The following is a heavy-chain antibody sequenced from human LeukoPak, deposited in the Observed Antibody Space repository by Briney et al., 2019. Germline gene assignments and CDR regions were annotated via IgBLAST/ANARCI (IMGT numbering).Heavy chain of an antibody. Sequence: GGSLRLSCAASGFTFSSYAMSWVRQAPGKGLEWVSAISGSGGSTYYADSVKGRFTISRDNSKNTLYLQMNSLRAEDTAVYYCAKSGPSSSCLQKYYFDYWGQGTLVTVSS. CDR1: GFTFSSYA. J-gene: IGHJ4*02. D-gene: IGHD2-2*01. V-gene: IGHV3-23*01. CDR3: AKSGPSSSCLQKYYFDY. CDR2: ISGSGGST.